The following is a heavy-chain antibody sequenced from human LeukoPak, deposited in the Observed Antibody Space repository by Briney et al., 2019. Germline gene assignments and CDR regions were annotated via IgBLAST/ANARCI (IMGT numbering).Heavy chain of an antibody. J-gene: IGHJ6*02. V-gene: IGHV1-18*01. Sequence: ASVKVSFKASGYTFTSYGISWVRQAPGQGLEWMGWISAYNGNTNYAQKLQGRVTMTTDTSTSTAYMELRSLRSDDTAVYYCARDRYYSNFKSYYYYGMDVWGQGTTVTVSS. CDR2: ISAYNGNT. CDR3: ARDRYYSNFKSYYYYGMDV. CDR1: GYTFTSYG. D-gene: IGHD4-4*01.